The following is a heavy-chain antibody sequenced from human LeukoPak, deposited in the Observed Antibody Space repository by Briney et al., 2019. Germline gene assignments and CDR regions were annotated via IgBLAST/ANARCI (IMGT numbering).Heavy chain of an antibody. V-gene: IGHV3-48*01. J-gene: IGHJ3*02. CDR2: ISSSSSTI. D-gene: IGHD3-3*01. CDR3: ARDHYFWSGYHFDAFDI. Sequence: GGSLRLSCAASGFTFSSYSMNWVRQAPGKGLEWVSYISSSSSTIYYADSVKGRFTISRDNAKNSLYLQMNSLRAEDTAVYYCARDHYFWSGYHFDAFDIWGQGTMVTVSS. CDR1: GFTFSSYS.